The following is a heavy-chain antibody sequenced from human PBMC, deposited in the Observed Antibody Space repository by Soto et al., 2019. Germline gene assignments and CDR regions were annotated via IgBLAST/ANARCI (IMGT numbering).Heavy chain of an antibody. D-gene: IGHD7-27*01. CDR2: IYYSGST. V-gene: IGHV4-59*01. Sequence: SETLSLTCTVSGGSISSYYWSWIRQPPGKGLEWIGYIYYSGSTNYNPSLKSRVTISVDTSKNQFSLKLSSVTAADTAVYYCARGGTGDKYYYYYMDVWGKGTTVTVSS. CDR3: ARGGTGDKYYYYYMDV. J-gene: IGHJ6*03. CDR1: GGSISSYY.